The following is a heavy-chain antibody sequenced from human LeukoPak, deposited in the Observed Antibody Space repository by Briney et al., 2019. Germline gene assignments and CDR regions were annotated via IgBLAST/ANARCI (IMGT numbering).Heavy chain of an antibody. CDR2: ISSSSSIR. Sequence: GGSLRLSCAASGFTFSNYSMNWVRQAPGKGLEWVSYISSSSSIRYYADSVKGRFTISRDNAKNSLYLQMNSLRAEDTAVHYRRGVRGGTEADYWGQGTLVTVSS. V-gene: IGHV3-48*01. CDR3: RGVRGGTEADY. J-gene: IGHJ4*02. CDR1: GFTFSNYS. D-gene: IGHD3-10*01.